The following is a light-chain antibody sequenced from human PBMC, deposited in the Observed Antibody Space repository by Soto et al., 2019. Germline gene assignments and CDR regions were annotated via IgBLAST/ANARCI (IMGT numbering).Light chain of an antibody. J-gene: IGKJ4*01. CDR3: QQSYRLPLT. V-gene: IGKV1-39*01. CDR2: SAS. Sequence: DIHRTQSRSSVSAFVGESVTITCHASQRISAFLNWYHQKPGKAPKLLIYSASYLQSGVPSNFSGSGSGTDFTLSIVTLQPEDSGTYFCQQSYRLPLTFGGGTKVDIK. CDR1: QRISAF.